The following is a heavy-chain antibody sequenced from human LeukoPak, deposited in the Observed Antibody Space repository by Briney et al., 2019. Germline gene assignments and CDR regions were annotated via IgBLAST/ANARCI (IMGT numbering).Heavy chain of an antibody. J-gene: IGHJ4*02. D-gene: IGHD3-9*01. CDR2: INPSGGST. CDR3: ARGPNYDILTGYYEY. CDR1: GYTFTSYY. Sequence: ASVKVSCKASGYTFTSYYMHWVRQAPGQGLEWMGIINPSGGSTSYAQKFQGRVTVTRDMSTSTVYMELSSLRSEDTAVYYCARGPNYDILTGYYEYWGQGTLVTVSS. V-gene: IGHV1-46*01.